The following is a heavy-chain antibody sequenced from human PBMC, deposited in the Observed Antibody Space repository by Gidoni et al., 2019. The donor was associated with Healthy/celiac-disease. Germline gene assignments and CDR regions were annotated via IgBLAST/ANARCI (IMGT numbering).Heavy chain of an antibody. J-gene: IGHJ3*02. Sequence: QVQLVESGGGVVQPGRSLRLPCAASGFTFSSYGMHWVRQAPGKGLEWVAVISYDGSNKYYADSVKGRFTISRDNSKNTLYLQMNSLRAEDTAVYYCAKEFTAVAAPDAAFDIWGQGTMVTVSS. CDR3: AKEFTAVAAPDAAFDI. CDR2: ISYDGSNK. V-gene: IGHV3-30*18. D-gene: IGHD6-19*01. CDR1: GFTFSSYG.